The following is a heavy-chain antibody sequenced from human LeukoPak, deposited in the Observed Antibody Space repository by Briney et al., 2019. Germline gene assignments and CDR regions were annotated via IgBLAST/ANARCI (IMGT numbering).Heavy chain of an antibody. CDR1: GFTFSTYG. CDR2: ITGSGGHT. D-gene: IGHD3-22*01. Sequence: GGTLRLSCAASGFTFSTYGMSWVRQAPGKGLEWVSTITGSGGHTYYADSVKGRFTIYRDNSKNTPYLQMNSLRAEDTAVYYCAKLSGSGVATLIVVLPYYFDYWGQGTLVTVSS. CDR3: AKLSGSGVATLIVVLPYYFDY. V-gene: IGHV3-23*01. J-gene: IGHJ4*02.